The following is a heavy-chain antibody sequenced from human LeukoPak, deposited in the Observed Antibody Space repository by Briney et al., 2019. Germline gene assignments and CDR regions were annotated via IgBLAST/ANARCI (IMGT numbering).Heavy chain of an antibody. V-gene: IGHV4-31*03. D-gene: IGHD2-2*01. J-gene: IGHJ4*02. CDR1: GGPISSGGYY. Sequence: TLSLTCTVSGGPISSGGYYWSWIRQQPGKGLEWIGYIYSSGGTYYNPSLKSRVTISVDTSKNQFSLKLSSVTAADTAVYYCAREHCSSTSCYELDYWGQGTLVTVSS. CDR2: IYSSGGT. CDR3: AREHCSSTSCYELDY.